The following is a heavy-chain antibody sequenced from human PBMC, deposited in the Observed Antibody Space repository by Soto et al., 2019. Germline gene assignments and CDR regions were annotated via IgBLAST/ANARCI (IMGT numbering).Heavy chain of an antibody. Sequence: QVQLVESGGDLVKPGGSLRLSCAASGFTFSDHYMSWIRQAPGKGLEWIEYMTSSGSSIKYADSVKGRFTISRDNAKNSLYLQMTSLRADDSAVYFCATGRLEATILDYWGQGTLVTVSS. V-gene: IGHV3-11*01. D-gene: IGHD2-2*02. CDR3: ATGRLEATILDY. CDR1: GFTFSDHY. J-gene: IGHJ4*02. CDR2: MTSSGSSI.